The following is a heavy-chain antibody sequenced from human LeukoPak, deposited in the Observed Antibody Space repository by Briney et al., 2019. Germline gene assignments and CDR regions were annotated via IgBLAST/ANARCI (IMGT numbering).Heavy chain of an antibody. V-gene: IGHV4-59*08. CDR3: ARWRFNYYDSSGLPPGYFDY. CDR2: IYYSGST. Sequence: SETLSLTCTVSGGSISSYYWSWIRQPPGKGLEWIGYIYYSGSTNYNPSLKSRVTISVDTSKNQFSLKLSSVTAADTAVYYCARWRFNYYDSSGLPPGYFDYWGQGTLVTVSS. D-gene: IGHD3-22*01. CDR1: GGSISSYY. J-gene: IGHJ4*02.